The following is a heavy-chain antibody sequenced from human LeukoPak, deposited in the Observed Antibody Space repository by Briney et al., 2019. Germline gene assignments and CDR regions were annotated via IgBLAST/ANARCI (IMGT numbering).Heavy chain of an antibody. J-gene: IGHJ5*02. D-gene: IGHD5-24*01. V-gene: IGHV3-23*01. CDR1: GFTFSSYG. Sequence: PGGSLRLSCAASGFTFSSYGMSWVRQAPGKGLEWASAISGSGGSTYYADSVKGRFTISRDNSKNTLYLQMNSLRAEDTAVYYCAKVRDGYNFLSRWFDPWGQGTLVTVSS. CDR3: AKVRDGYNFLSRWFDP. CDR2: ISGSGGST.